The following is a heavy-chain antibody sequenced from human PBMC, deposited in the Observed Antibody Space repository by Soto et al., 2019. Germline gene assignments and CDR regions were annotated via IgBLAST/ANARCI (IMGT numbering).Heavy chain of an antibody. CDR1: GFTFSDYY. V-gene: IGHV3-11*01. D-gene: IGHD3-10*01. J-gene: IGHJ6*03. CDR3: ARGFPLVDSGTTWFGELFSTGLDYMDV. Sequence: GGSLRLSCAASGFTFSDYYMSWIRQAPGKGLEWVSYISSSGSTIYYADSVKGRFTISRDNDKNPLYLQMNSLRAEDTAVYYCARGFPLVDSGTTWFGELFSTGLDYMDVWGKGTTVTVSS. CDR2: ISSSGSTI.